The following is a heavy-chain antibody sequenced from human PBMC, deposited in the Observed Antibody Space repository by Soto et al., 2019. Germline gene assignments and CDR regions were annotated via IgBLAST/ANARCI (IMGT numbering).Heavy chain of an antibody. CDR3: ASGGAAGAWVFDY. CDR1: GFTFSSYS. J-gene: IGHJ4*02. Sequence: PGGSLRLSCAASGFTFSSYSMNWVRQAPGKGLEWVSSISSSGGSTYYADSVKGRFTISRDNSKNTLYLQLNSLRAEDTALYYCASGGAAGAWVFDYWGQGTQVTVSS. V-gene: IGHV3-23*01. D-gene: IGHD6-13*01. CDR2: ISSSGGST.